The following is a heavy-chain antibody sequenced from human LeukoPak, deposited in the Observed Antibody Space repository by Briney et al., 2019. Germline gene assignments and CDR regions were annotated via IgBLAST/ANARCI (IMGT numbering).Heavy chain of an antibody. CDR1: GFTFDDYA. V-gene: IGHV3-9*03. CDR2: ISWNSGSI. J-gene: IGHJ4*02. CDR3: ARESTGFDY. Sequence: GRSLRLSCAASGFTFDDYAMHWVRQAPGKGPEWVSGISWNSGSIGYADSVKGRFTISRDNAKNSLYLQMNSLRAEDMALYYCARESTGFDYWGQGTLVTVSS. D-gene: IGHD3-10*01.